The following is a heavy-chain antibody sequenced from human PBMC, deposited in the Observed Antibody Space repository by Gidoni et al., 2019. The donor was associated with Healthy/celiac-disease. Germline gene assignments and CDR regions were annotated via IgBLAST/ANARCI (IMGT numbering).Heavy chain of an antibody. CDR1: GFTFDDYA. Sequence: EVQLVESGGGLVQPGRSLRLSCAASGFTFDDYAMHWVRQAPGKGLEWVAGISWNSGSIGYADSVKGRFTISRDNAKNSLYLQMNSLRAEDTALYYCAKEGRHYYGMDVWGQGTTVTVSS. V-gene: IGHV3-9*01. CDR2: ISWNSGSI. J-gene: IGHJ6*02. CDR3: AKEGRHYYGMDV. D-gene: IGHD1-26*01.